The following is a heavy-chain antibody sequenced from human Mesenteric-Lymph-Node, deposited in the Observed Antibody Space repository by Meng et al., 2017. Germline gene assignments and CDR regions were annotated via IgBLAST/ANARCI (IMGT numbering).Heavy chain of an antibody. V-gene: IGHV1-46*01. Sequence: ASVKVSCKASGYTFTSYYMHWVRQAPGQGLEWMGIINPSGGSTSYAQKFQGRVTMTRDTSTSTVYTELSSLRSEDTAVYYCARDCHYYDSSGYYRGPILWWWFDPWGQGTLVTVSS. CDR2: INPSGGST. J-gene: IGHJ5*02. CDR3: ARDCHYYDSSGYYRGPILWWWFDP. D-gene: IGHD3-22*01. CDR1: GYTFTSYY.